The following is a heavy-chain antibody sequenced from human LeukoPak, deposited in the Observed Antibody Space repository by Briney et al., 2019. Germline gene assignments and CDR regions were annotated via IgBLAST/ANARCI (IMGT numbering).Heavy chain of an antibody. J-gene: IGHJ4*02. CDR2: IRHDGSNK. Sequence: GGSLRLSCAASGFTFSSYGMHWVRQAPGKGLEWVAFIRHDGSNKYYADSVKGRTTISRDNSKNTLYLQMNSLRAEDTAVYYCAKAGTYYFDSPEDYWGQGTLVTVSS. CDR3: AKAGTYYFDSPEDY. CDR1: GFTFSSYG. V-gene: IGHV3-30*02. D-gene: IGHD3-22*01.